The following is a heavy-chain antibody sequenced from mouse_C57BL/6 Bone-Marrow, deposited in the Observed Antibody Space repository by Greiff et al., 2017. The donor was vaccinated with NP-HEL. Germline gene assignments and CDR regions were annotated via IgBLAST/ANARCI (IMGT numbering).Heavy chain of an antibody. CDR3: ARQAQVAYYRG. Sequence: EVKLMESGGGLVQPGESLKLSCESNEYAFPSHYMYWVRQTPGKRLELVAAINSDGGSTNYPDTMEGRFIITRDNTKKTLYLQMSSLRSEDTAMYYCARQAQVAYYRGWGQGTTLTVSS. V-gene: IGHV5-2*03. D-gene: IGHD2-14*01. CDR1: EYAFPSHY. J-gene: IGHJ2*01. CDR2: INSDGGST.